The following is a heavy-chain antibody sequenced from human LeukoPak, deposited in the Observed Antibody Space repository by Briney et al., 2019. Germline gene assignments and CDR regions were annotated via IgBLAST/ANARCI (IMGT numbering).Heavy chain of an antibody. Sequence: GGSLRLSCAASGFTFSSYWMSWVRQAPGEGLEWVANIKQDGTEKYYMDSVKGRFSISRDNAKNSLYLQMNALRAEDTAVYYCARPTYSGSYYWFDYWGQGTLVTVSS. CDR2: IKQDGTEK. D-gene: IGHD1-26*01. CDR1: GFTFSSYW. J-gene: IGHJ4*02. CDR3: ARPTYSGSYYWFDY. V-gene: IGHV3-7*02.